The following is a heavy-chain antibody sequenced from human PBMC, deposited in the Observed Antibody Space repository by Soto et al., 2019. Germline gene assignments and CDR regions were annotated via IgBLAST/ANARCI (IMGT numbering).Heavy chain of an antibody. CDR1: GGTFSSYA. Sequence: GASVKVSCKASGGTFSSYAISWVRQAPGQGLEWMGGIIPIFGTANYAQKFQGRVTITADESTSTAYMELSSLRSEDTAVYYCARDPYRYPSYGSGGVTHYYYYYGMDVWGQGTTVTVSS. D-gene: IGHD3-10*01. CDR2: IIPIFGTA. J-gene: IGHJ6*02. V-gene: IGHV1-69*13. CDR3: ARDPYRYPSYGSGGVTHYYYYYGMDV.